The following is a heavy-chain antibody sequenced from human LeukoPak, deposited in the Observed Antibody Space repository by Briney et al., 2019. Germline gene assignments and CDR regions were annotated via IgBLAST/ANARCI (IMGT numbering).Heavy chain of an antibody. D-gene: IGHD3-3*01. CDR3: ARKEWVPYYFDC. CDR1: GASISSGNYY. J-gene: IGHJ4*02. CDR2: IYYSGSI. V-gene: IGHV4-31*03. Sequence: PSETLSLTCTVSGASISSGNYYWSWIRQHPGMGLEWIGYIYYSGSIHYNPSLKSRVTISLDTSKHQFSLKLSSVTAADTAVYYCARKEWVPYYFDCWGQGTLVTVSS.